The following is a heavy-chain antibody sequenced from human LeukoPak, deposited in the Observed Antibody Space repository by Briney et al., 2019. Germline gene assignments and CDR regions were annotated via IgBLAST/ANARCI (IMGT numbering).Heavy chain of an antibody. V-gene: IGHV3-74*01. CDR1: GFTFSSYW. CDR2: INSDGSST. CDR3: AREDANWGSDY. D-gene: IGHD7-27*01. Sequence: RGSLRLSCAASGFTFSSYWMHWVRQAPGKGLVWVSRINSDGSSTSYADSVKGRFTISRDNAKNTLYPQMNSLRAEDTAVYYCAREDANWGSDYWGQGTLVTVSS. J-gene: IGHJ4*02.